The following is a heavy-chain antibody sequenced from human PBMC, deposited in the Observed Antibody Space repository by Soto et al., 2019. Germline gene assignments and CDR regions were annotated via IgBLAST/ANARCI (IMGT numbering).Heavy chain of an antibody. V-gene: IGHV4-59*01. Sequence: QVQLQESGPGLVKPSETLSLTCTVSGGSISSYYWSWIRQPPGKRLEWIGYIYYSGSTNYNPSLKSRVTISVDTSKNQCALKLSSVTAADTAVYYCASSAPTQLYDYSNYVLYYYYGMDVWGQGTTVTVSS. J-gene: IGHJ6*02. CDR2: IYYSGST. CDR3: ASSAPTQLYDYSNYVLYYYYGMDV. CDR1: GGSISSYY. D-gene: IGHD4-4*01.